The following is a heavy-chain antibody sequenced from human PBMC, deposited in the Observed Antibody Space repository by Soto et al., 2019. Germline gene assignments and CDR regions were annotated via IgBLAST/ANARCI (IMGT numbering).Heavy chain of an antibody. J-gene: IGHJ3*01. Sequence: GGALKLSWAASGFTFNTYAMNWVRRAPGKGLEWVASISGSGGTINYADSVKGRFTTSRDTSKNTLYLQMNSLSAEDTAVYYCAKGFIVVVTAIRPDDNFDVWGQGTMVTVSS. V-gene: IGHV3-23*01. CDR2: ISGSGGTI. CDR1: GFTFNTYA. CDR3: AKGFIVVVTAIRPDDNFDV. D-gene: IGHD2-21*02.